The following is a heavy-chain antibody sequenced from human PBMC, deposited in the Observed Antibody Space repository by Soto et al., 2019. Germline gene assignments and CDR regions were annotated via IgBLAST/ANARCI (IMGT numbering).Heavy chain of an antibody. Sequence: QVQLQESGPGLVKPSETLSLTCTVSGGSVSSGSYYWSWIRQPPGKGLEWIGYIYYSGSTNYNPSLKSRVTISVDTSKHQFSLKLSSVTAADTAVYYCARVYGIGWFDPWGQGTLVTVSS. CDR2: IYYSGST. J-gene: IGHJ5*02. CDR1: GGSVSSGSYY. D-gene: IGHD4-17*01. CDR3: ARVYGIGWFDP. V-gene: IGHV4-61*01.